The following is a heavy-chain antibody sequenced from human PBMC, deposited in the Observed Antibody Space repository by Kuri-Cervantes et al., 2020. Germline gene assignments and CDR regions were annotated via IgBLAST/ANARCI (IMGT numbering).Heavy chain of an antibody. CDR1: GFTFGSFA. CDR2: ISYDGSSK. J-gene: IGHJ4*01. CDR3: ARDSHDIVDY. V-gene: IGHV3-30-3*01. Sequence: GESLKISCAASGFTFGSFAMHWVRQAPGKGLEWVAVISYDGSSKYDADSVKGRFTISRDNAKNSLYLQMNSLRAEDTAVYYCARDSHDIVDYWGQGTLVTVSS. D-gene: IGHD3-9*01.